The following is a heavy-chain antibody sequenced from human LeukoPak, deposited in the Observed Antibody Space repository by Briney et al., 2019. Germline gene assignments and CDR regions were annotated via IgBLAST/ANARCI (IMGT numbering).Heavy chain of an antibody. D-gene: IGHD2-2*01. Sequence: ASVKVSCKASGYTFTSCGISWVRQAPGQGLEWMGWISAYNGNTNYAQKLQGRVTMTTDTSTSTAYMELRSLRSDDTAVYYCARAGRYCSSTSCLIFDYWGQGTLVTVSS. CDR2: ISAYNGNT. CDR1: GYTFTSCG. CDR3: ARAGRYCSSTSCLIFDY. J-gene: IGHJ4*02. V-gene: IGHV1-18*01.